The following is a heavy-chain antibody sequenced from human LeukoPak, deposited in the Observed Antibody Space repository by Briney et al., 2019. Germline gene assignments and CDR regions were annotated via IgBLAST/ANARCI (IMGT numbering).Heavy chain of an antibody. V-gene: IGHV3-11*04. D-gene: IGHD5-18*01. CDR1: GFTFSDYY. J-gene: IGHJ4*02. Sequence: GGSLRLSCAAYGFTFSDYYMSWIRQAPGKGLEWVSYISSSGSTIYYADSVKGRFTISRDNAKNSLYLQMNSLRAEDTAVYYCATSGYSVNFDYWGQGTLVTVSS. CDR3: ATSGYSVNFDY. CDR2: ISSSGSTI.